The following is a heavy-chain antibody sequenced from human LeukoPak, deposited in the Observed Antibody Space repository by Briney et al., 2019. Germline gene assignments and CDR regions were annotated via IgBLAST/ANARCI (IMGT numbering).Heavy chain of an antibody. CDR2: IKQDGSEK. CDR1: GFTFSSYS. CDR3: ARDDYGGTKY. Sequence: GGSLRLSCAASGFTFSSYSMSWVRQAPGKGLEWVANIKQDGSEKYYMDSVKGRFTISRDNAKNSLYLQMNSLRAEDTAVYYCARDDYGGTKYWGQGTLVTVSS. J-gene: IGHJ4*02. V-gene: IGHV3-7*01. D-gene: IGHD4/OR15-4a*01.